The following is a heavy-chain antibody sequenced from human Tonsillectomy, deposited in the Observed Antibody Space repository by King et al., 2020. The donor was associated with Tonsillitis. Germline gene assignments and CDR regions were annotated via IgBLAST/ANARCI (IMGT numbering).Heavy chain of an antibody. Sequence: VQLQESGPGLVKPSQTLSLTCTVSGGSISTDGYFWSWIRPHPEQGLEWIAYIYYSGSTYYNPSLKSRVTISLDRSQNRFSLKLSSVTAADTAVYYCAGTGATFDYWGQGTLVSVSS. CDR2: IYYSGST. CDR1: GGSISTDGYF. V-gene: IGHV4-31*03. J-gene: IGHJ4*02. D-gene: IGHD1-1*01. CDR3: AGTGATFDY.